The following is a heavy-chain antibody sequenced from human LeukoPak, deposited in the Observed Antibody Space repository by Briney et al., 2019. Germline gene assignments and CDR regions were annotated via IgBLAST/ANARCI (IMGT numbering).Heavy chain of an antibody. V-gene: IGHV3-49*04. J-gene: IGHJ4*02. Sequence: QPGRSLRLSCTASGFTFGDYAMSWVRQAPGKGLEWVGFIRSKAYGGTTEYAASVKGRFTISRDDSKSIAYLQMNSLKTEDTAVYYCTGDREGYYFDYWGQGTLVTVSS. CDR2: IRSKAYGGTT. CDR3: TGDREGYYFDY. D-gene: IGHD1-26*01. CDR1: GFTFGDYA.